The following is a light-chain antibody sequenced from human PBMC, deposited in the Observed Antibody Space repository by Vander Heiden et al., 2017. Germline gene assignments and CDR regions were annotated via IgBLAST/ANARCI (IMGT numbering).Light chain of an antibody. Sequence: DIVITPSPAPLTVSLGERATINCKSSQSVLYTSKNKNCLAWYQQRPGQPPKLLIYWASTRESGVPDRYSGSGSGTDFTLTISSLQAEDVAIYYCQQYYTNPPTFGGGTKVEIK. V-gene: IGKV4-1*01. CDR3: QQYYTNPPT. J-gene: IGKJ4*01. CDR1: QSVLYTSKNKNC. CDR2: WAS.